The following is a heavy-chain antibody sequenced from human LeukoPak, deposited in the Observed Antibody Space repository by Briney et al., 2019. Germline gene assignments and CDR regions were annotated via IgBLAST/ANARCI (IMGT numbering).Heavy chain of an antibody. CDR1: GGTCSSYA. V-gene: IGHV1-69*05. Sequence: SVKASCKASGGTCSSYASSWVRQAPGQRLEWMGGIIPIFGTANYAQKFQGRVTITTDESTSTAYMELSSLRSEDTAVYYCARETLRSGDYDFWSGYPLGAFDIWGQGTMVTVSS. D-gene: IGHD3-3*01. J-gene: IGHJ3*02. CDR3: ARETLRSGDYDFWSGYPLGAFDI. CDR2: IIPIFGTA.